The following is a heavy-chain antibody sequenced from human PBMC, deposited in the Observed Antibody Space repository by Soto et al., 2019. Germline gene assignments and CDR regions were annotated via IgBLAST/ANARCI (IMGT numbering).Heavy chain of an antibody. CDR2: ISGSGGGK. V-gene: IGHV3-23*01. D-gene: IGHD7-27*01. Sequence: PSETLSLTCAVYGGSISSGGYSWSWVRQAPGKGLEWVSTISGSGGGKYYADSVNGRFTISGDNSKNTLFLQMNSLRAEDTALYYCARNWGIFDYWGQGTLVTVSS. CDR3: ARNWGIFDY. CDR1: GGSISSGGYS. J-gene: IGHJ4*02.